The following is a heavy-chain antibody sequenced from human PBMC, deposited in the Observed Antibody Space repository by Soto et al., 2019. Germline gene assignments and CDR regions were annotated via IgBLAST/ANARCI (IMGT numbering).Heavy chain of an antibody. V-gene: IGHV4-59*01. CDR2: IYYSGST. J-gene: IGHJ5*02. D-gene: IGHD6-6*01. Sequence: SETLSLTCTVSGGSISSYYWSWIRQPPGKGLEWIGYIYYSGSTNYNPSLKSRVTISVDTSKNQFSLKLSSVTAADTAVYYCARVPRRKYSSSSSWFDPWGQGTLVTVSS. CDR3: ARVPRRKYSSSSSWFDP. CDR1: GGSISSYY.